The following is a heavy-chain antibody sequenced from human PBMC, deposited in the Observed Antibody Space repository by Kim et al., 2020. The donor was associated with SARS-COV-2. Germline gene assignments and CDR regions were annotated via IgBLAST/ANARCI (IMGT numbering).Heavy chain of an antibody. CDR2: INAGNGNT. D-gene: IGHD3-10*01. V-gene: IGHV1-3*01. CDR3: ARDSRSMVRGVITDPYYYFDY. CDR1: GYTFTSYA. J-gene: IGHJ4*02. Sequence: ASVKVSCKASGYTFTSYAMHWVRQAPGQRLEWMGWINAGNGNTKYSQKFQGRVTITRDTSASTAYMELSSLRSEDTAVYYCARDSRSMVRGVITDPYYYFDYWGQGTLVTVSS.